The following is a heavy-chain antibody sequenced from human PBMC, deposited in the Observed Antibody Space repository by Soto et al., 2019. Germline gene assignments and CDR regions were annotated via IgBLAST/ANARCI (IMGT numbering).Heavy chain of an antibody. Sequence: TLSLTCTVSGASVSTGVYYFTWIRQHPGKGLEWIGYIDNSGSTYYNPSLTGRVDISVDTSKNEFSLNLQSLTAADTAFYYCAGAVSDFDVRRYRTSYFDQWGQGILVTVSS. V-gene: IGHV4-31*03. D-gene: IGHD3-10*02. J-gene: IGHJ4*02. CDR1: GASVSTGVYY. CDR2: IDNSGST. CDR3: AGAVSDFDVRRYRTSYFDQ.